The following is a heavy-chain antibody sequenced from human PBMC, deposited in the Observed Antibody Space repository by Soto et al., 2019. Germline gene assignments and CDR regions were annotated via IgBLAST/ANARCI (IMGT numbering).Heavy chain of an antibody. D-gene: IGHD2-2*01. CDR1: GYSFTSYW. V-gene: IGHV5-10-1*01. CDR3: ARGDGVPASSSSHPRIYGMDV. J-gene: IGHJ6*02. CDR2: IDPSDSYT. Sequence: GESLKISCKGSGYSFTSYWISWVRQMPGKGLEWMGRIDPSDSYTNYSPSFQGHVTISADKSTSTAYLQWSSLKASDTAMYYCARGDGVPASSSSHPRIYGMDVWGQGTTVTVSS.